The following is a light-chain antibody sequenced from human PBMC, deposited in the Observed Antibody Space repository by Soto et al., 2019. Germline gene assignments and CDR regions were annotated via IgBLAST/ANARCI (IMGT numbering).Light chain of an antibody. CDR2: ATS. J-gene: IGKJ5*01. CDR3: QQRSSWPFP. CDR1: QSVSSSH. V-gene: IGKV3D-20*02. Sequence: DIVLTQSPGALSLSPGERVILACRASQSVSSSHLAWYQQKPGQAPRLIIYATSNRATGIPARFSGSRSGTDCTLTISSLEPEDVTVYYCQQRSSWPFPFAQGTRLEI.